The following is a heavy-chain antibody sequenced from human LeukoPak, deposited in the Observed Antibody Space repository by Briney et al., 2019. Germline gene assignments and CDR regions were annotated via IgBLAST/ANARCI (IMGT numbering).Heavy chain of an antibody. V-gene: IGHV3-23*01. J-gene: IGHJ4*02. CDR3: AKDLGYDFWSGSPSFDY. CDR1: GFTFSSYV. CDR2: ISGSGGST. Sequence: PGGSLRLSCAASGFTFSSYVMSWVRQAPGKGLEWVSAISGSGGSTYYADSVKGRFTISRDNSKNTLYLQMNSLRAEDTAVYYCAKDLGYDFWSGSPSFDYWGQGTLVTVSS. D-gene: IGHD3-3*01.